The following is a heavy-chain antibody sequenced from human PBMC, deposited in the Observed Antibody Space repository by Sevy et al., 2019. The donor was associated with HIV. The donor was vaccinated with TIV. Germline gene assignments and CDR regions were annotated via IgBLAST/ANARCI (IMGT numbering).Heavy chain of an antibody. V-gene: IGHV4-39*01. Sequence: SETLSLTCTVSGGSISSSSYYWGWIRQPPGKGLEWIGSIYYSGSTYYNPSLKSRVTISVDTSKNQFSLKLSFVTAADTAVYYCARHRYGGYSYGYSRDYFDYWGQGTLVTVSS. J-gene: IGHJ4*02. D-gene: IGHD5-18*01. CDR3: ARHRYGGYSYGYSRDYFDY. CDR1: GGSISSSSYY. CDR2: IYYSGST.